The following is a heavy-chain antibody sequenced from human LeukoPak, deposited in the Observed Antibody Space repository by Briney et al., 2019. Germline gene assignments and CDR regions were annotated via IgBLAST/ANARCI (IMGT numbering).Heavy chain of an antibody. J-gene: IGHJ4*02. CDR2: ISYDGSNK. D-gene: IGHD5-18*01. Sequence: GGSLRLSCAASGFTLSSYAMHWVRQAPGKGLEWVAVISYDGSNKYYADSVKGRFTISRDNSKNTLYLQMNSLRAEDTAVYYCAKGRGYSYGQYYFDYWGQGTLVTVSS. CDR3: AKGRGYSYGQYYFDY. V-gene: IGHV3-30-3*01. CDR1: GFTLSSYA.